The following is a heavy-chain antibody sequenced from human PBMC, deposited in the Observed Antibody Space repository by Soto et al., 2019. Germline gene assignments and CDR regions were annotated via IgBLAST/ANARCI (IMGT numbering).Heavy chain of an antibody. J-gene: IGHJ4*02. Sequence: PGGSLRLSCAASGFTFSSYDMHWVRQATGKGLEWVSAIGTAGDTYYPGSVKGRFTISRENAKNSLYLQMNSLRAEDTAVYYCARVRVLTYAPDYWGQGTLVTVSS. CDR3: ARVRVLTYAPDY. CDR2: IGTAGDT. CDR1: GFTFSSYD. D-gene: IGHD3-9*01. V-gene: IGHV3-13*01.